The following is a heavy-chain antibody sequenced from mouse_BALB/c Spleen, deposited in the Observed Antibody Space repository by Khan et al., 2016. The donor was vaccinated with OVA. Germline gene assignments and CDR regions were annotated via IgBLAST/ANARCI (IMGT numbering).Heavy chain of an antibody. Sequence: VQLQESGAELARPGASVKMSCKASGYIFTTYTMHWVKQRPGQGLEWIGYINPSTDYANYNQKFKDKASLTADKSSSTAYMKLSSLTSEDSADYYCASYYRYPAWFAYWGQGTLVTVSA. D-gene: IGHD2-14*01. J-gene: IGHJ3*01. CDR2: INPSTDYA. V-gene: IGHV1-4*01. CDR3: ASYYRYPAWFAY. CDR1: GYIFTTYT.